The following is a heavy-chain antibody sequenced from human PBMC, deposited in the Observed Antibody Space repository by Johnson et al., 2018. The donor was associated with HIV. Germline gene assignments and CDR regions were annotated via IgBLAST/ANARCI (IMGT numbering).Heavy chain of an antibody. CDR2: INDGGSEK. D-gene: IGHD3-10*01. J-gene: IGHJ3*02. CDR3: ARSPGEADAFDI. Sequence: VQLVESGGGLVKPGGSLRLSCAASGFIFSDYYMTWFRQTPGKGLEWVANINDGGSEKYYVDTVKGRFTVSRDNAKNTLYLQMNSLRAEDSAMYYCARSPGEADAFDIWGQGTMVTVSS. CDR1: GFIFSDYY. V-gene: IGHV3-7*01.